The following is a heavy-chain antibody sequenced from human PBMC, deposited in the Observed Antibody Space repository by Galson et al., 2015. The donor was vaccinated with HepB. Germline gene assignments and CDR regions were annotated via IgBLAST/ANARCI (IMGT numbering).Heavy chain of an antibody. CDR3: ARRTYYGSGNYWYLDL. Sequence: QSGAEVKKPGESLRISCKGSGSSFTNYWITWVRQMPGKGLEWMGKIDPSDSYTTYSPSFQGHVSISADESTSTAFLQWRTLKASDTAMYYCARRTYYGSGNYWYLDLWGRGTLVTVSS. V-gene: IGHV5-10-1*01. J-gene: IGHJ2*01. CDR1: GSSFTNYW. D-gene: IGHD3-10*01. CDR2: IDPSDSYT.